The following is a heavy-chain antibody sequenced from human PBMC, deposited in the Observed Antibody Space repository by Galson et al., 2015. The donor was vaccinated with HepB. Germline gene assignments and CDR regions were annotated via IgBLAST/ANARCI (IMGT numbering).Heavy chain of an antibody. CDR3: ARVGNWNPFDY. D-gene: IGHD1-20*01. CDR2: IKQDGSEK. CDR1: GFTFSSYW. J-gene: IGHJ4*02. Sequence: SLRLSCAASGFTFSSYWMSWVRQAPGKGLEWVANIKQDGSEKYYVDSVKGRFTISRDNAKNSLYLQMNSLRAEDTTAYYCARVGNWNPFDYWGQGTLVTVSS. V-gene: IGHV3-7*01.